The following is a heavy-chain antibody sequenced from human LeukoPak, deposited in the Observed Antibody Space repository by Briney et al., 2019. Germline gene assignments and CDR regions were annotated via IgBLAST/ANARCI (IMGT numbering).Heavy chain of an antibody. D-gene: IGHD3-10*01. CDR3: ARGTRGLWFGELCPLGY. CDR2: IYYSGST. V-gene: IGHV4-61*01. Sequence: SETLSLTCTVSGGSISSGSYYWSWIRQPPGKGLEWIGYIYYSGSTKYNPSLKSRVTISVDTSKNQFSLKLNSVTAADTAVYYCARGTRGLWFGELCPLGYWGQGTLVTVSS. CDR1: GGSISSGSYY. J-gene: IGHJ4*02.